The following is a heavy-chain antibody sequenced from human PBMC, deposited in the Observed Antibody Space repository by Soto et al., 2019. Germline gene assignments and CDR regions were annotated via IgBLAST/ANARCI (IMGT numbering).Heavy chain of an antibody. V-gene: IGHV3-30*03. J-gene: IGHJ6*02. Sequence: VGSLRLSCAASGFTFSSYGMHWVRQAPGKGLEWVAVISYDGSNKYYADSVKGRFTISRDNSKNTLYLQMNSLRAEDTAVYYCAREPVVTAIPDYYYYYGMDVWGQGTPVTVSS. CDR2: ISYDGSNK. CDR3: AREPVVTAIPDYYYYYGMDV. CDR1: GFTFSSYG. D-gene: IGHD2-21*02.